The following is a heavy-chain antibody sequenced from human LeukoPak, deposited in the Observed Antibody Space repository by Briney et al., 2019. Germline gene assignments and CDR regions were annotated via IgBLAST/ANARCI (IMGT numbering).Heavy chain of an antibody. V-gene: IGHV3-33*06. D-gene: IGHD3-10*01. Sequence: PRRSLRLSCAASGFTFSAHGMHWVRQAPGKGLEWVALTWYDGSSEYYAASVKGRLTISRDNSKNTLYLQMNSLRAEDTAVYYCAKDRGVVRGVDYWGQGTLVTVSS. CDR2: TWYDGSSE. J-gene: IGHJ4*02. CDR1: GFTFSAHG. CDR3: AKDRGVVRGVDY.